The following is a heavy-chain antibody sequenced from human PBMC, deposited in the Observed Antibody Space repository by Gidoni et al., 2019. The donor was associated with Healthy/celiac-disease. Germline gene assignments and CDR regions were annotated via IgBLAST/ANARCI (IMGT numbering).Heavy chain of an antibody. Sequence: QVQLQESGPGLVKPSQTLSLTCTVSGCSISSGGYYWSWIRQHPGKGLEWIGYIYYSGSTYYNPSLKSRVTISVDTSKNQFSLKLSSVTAADTAVYYCARGYCSSTSCYAGVWFDPWGQGTLVTVSS. CDR2: IYYSGST. D-gene: IGHD2-2*01. J-gene: IGHJ5*02. CDR3: ARGYCSSTSCYAGVWFDP. CDR1: GCSISSGGYY. V-gene: IGHV4-31*03.